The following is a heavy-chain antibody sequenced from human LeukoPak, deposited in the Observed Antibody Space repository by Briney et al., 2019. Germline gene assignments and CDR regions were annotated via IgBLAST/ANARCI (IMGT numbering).Heavy chain of an antibody. CDR1: GGSISSYY. CDR3: ARGSDSSSLSAMDV. J-gene: IGHJ6*02. Sequence: PSETLSLTCTVSGGSISSYYWSWIRQPPGKGLEWVGYISYGGSTNYNPSLKSRVTISTDTSNKQFSLKLSSVTAADTAVYYCARGSDSSSLSAMDVWGQGTTVTVSS. V-gene: IGHV4-59*01. D-gene: IGHD6-6*01. CDR2: ISYGGST.